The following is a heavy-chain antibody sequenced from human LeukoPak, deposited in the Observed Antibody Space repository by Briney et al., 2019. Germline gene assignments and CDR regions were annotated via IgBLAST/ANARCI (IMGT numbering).Heavy chain of an antibody. CDR3: AAPRRSGYFNDAFEM. CDR2: IRNDGSNE. J-gene: IGHJ3*02. D-gene: IGHD3-22*01. Sequence: GGSLRLSCAASGFTFSNYGMHWVRQAPGKGLEWLTFIRNDGSNEYYGDAVKGRFTISRDNSKNTLYLQMDSLRAEDTAVYYCAAPRRSGYFNDAFEMWGLGTMVTVSS. V-gene: IGHV3-30*02. CDR1: GFTFSNYG.